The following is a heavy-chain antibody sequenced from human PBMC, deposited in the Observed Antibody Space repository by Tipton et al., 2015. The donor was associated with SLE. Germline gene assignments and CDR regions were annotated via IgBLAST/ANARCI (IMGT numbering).Heavy chain of an antibody. J-gene: IGHJ4*02. CDR3: APGRDFWSGGFDY. CDR1: GFTFDDYA. D-gene: IGHD3-3*01. CDR2: ISWNSGSI. V-gene: IGHV3-9*01. Sequence: RSLRLSCAASGFTFDDYAMHWVRQAPGKGLEWVSGISWNSGSIDYADSVRGRFTISRDNAKKSLYLQMNSLRREDTALYYCAPGRDFWSGGFDYWGQGILVNVSS.